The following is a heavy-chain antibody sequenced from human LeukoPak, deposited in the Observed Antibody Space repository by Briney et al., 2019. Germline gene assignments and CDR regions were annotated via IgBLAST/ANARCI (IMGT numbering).Heavy chain of an antibody. J-gene: IGHJ2*01. Sequence: SETLCLTCAVSGGSISSGGYSWSWIRQPPGKGLEWIGYIYHSGSTYYNPSLKSRVTISVDRSKNQFSLKLSSVTAADTAVYYCARGGKYYDILTGTFSDWYFDLWGRGTLVTVSS. CDR2: IYHSGST. CDR1: GGSISSGGYS. V-gene: IGHV4-30-2*01. CDR3: ARGGKYYDILTGTFSDWYFDL. D-gene: IGHD3-9*01.